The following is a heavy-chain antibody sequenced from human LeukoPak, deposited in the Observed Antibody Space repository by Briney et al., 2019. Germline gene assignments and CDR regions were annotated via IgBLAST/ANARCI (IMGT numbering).Heavy chain of an antibody. D-gene: IGHD6-25*01. Sequence: SETLSLTCTVSGGSIVSYYWSWIRQPPGKGLEWIGYIYYTGSTNYNPSLKSRGTISVDTSKNQFSLKLSSVTAADTAVYYCARYLAAGYFDLWGRGTLVTVSS. CDR1: GGSIVSYY. CDR2: IYYTGST. CDR3: ARYLAAGYFDL. J-gene: IGHJ2*01. V-gene: IGHV4-59*08.